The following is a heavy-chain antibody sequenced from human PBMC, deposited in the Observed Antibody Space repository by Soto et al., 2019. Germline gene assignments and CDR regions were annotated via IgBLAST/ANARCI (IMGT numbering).Heavy chain of an antibody. CDR3: ARDQSSYPFDY. CDR2: INPSGGTA. Sequence: QVQLVQSGAEVKKPGASVKVSCKASGYTFTSHYIHWVRQAPGQGLEWMGIINPSGGTANYPQKFQGRVTMTTDTSTSTVYMEPSSLRSEDTAVYYCARDQSSYPFDYWGQGTLVTVSS. J-gene: IGHJ4*02. V-gene: IGHV1-46*01. CDR1: GYTFTSHY. D-gene: IGHD5-18*01.